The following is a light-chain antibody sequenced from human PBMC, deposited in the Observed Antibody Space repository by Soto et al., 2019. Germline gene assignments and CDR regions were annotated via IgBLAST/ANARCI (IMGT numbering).Light chain of an antibody. CDR3: MQSILLPIT. Sequence: VMPMPPISLPVTPGEPASISCRYSQSLLYSDDGNTYLDWYLQKPGQSPQLLIYEVSNRFSGVPDRFSGSGSGTDFTLKISRVEAEDVGVYYCMQSILLPITFGQGTRLDI. V-gene: IGKV2D-29*02. CDR1: QSLLYSDDGNTY. J-gene: IGKJ5*01. CDR2: EVS.